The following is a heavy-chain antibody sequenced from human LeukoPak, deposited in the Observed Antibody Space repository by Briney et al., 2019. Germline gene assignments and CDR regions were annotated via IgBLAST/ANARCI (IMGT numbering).Heavy chain of an antibody. CDR1: GFTFSSYG. D-gene: IGHD4-11*01. Sequence: PGGSLRLSCAASGFTFSSYGMHWVRQPPGKGLEWVAFIRSDGSNKYYADSVKGRFTISRDNSKSTLYLQMNTLRTEDTAVYYCASHYKTTGSNPQPDYWGQGTLVTVSS. CDR2: IRSDGSNK. CDR3: ASHYKTTGSNPQPDY. V-gene: IGHV3-30*02. J-gene: IGHJ4*02.